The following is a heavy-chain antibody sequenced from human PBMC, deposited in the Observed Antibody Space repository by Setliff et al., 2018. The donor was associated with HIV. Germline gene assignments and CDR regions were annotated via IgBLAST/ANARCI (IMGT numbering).Heavy chain of an antibody. CDR2: VHSTLST. D-gene: IGHD2-21*01. CDR1: GDSMTSGSFY. V-gene: IGHV4-61*09. J-gene: IGHJ4*02. Sequence: SETLSLTCTVSGDSMTSGSFYWSWVRQPAGKGLEWIGQVHSTLSTYYNPSLKSRVTISTDTSKNQFSLKVRSVTAADTAVYYCARQVTVVGYFETAAGSFNYWGPGTLVTVSS. CDR3: ARQVTVVGYFETAAGSFNY.